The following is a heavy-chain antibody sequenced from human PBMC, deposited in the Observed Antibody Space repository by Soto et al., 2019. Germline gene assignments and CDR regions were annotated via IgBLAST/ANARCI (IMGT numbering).Heavy chain of an antibody. CDR3: AKDKEGSGWTGSDY. Sequence: GSLRLSCAASGFTFSSYAMSWVRQAPGKGLEWVSAISGSGGSTYYADSVRGRFTISRDNSKNTLYLQMNSLRAEDTAVYYCAKDKEGSGWTGSDYWGQGTLVTVSS. CDR1: GFTFSSYA. D-gene: IGHD6-19*01. J-gene: IGHJ4*02. CDR2: ISGSGGST. V-gene: IGHV3-23*01.